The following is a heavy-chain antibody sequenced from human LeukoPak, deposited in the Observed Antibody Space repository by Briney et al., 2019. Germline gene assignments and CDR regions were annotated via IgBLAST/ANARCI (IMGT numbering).Heavy chain of an antibody. D-gene: IGHD1-26*01. J-gene: IGHJ5*02. CDR3: ARMDSGSYYLWFDP. V-gene: IGHV3-21*01. Sequence: PGGSLRLSCAASGFTFSSYSMNWVRQAPGKGLEWVSSISSSSSYIYYADSVKGRFTISRDNAKNSLYLQMNSLRAEDTAVYYCARMDSGSYYLWFDPWGQGTLVTVSS. CDR2: ISSSSSYI. CDR1: GFTFSSYS.